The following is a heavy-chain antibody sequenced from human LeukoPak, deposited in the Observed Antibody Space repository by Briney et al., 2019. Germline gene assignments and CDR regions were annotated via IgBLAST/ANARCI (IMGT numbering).Heavy chain of an antibody. D-gene: IGHD2-2*01. CDR3: ARCTASCYANAFDV. J-gene: IGHJ3*01. Sequence: PGGSLRLFCATSGFPFNNNAMSGVPPAPGKRGEGVLAINGSGDATEYADSVKGRFTISRDNSKHTLYLQMNSLRPEDTAVYYCARCTASCYANAFDVWGQGTLLTVSS. CDR2: INGSGDAT. V-gene: IGHV3-23*01. CDR1: GFPFNNNA.